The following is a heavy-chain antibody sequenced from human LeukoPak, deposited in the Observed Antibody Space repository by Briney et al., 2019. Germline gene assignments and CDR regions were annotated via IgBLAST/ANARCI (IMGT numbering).Heavy chain of an antibody. Sequence: VASVKVSCKASGYTFTSYAMHWVRQAPGQRLEWMGWINAGNGNTKYSQKFQGRVTITRDTSASTAYMELSSLRSEDTAVYYCAREPIGDYYYYGMDVWGQGTTVTVSS. V-gene: IGHV1-3*01. CDR3: AREPIGDYYYYGMDV. J-gene: IGHJ6*02. D-gene: IGHD2/OR15-2a*01. CDR1: GYTFTSYA. CDR2: INAGNGNT.